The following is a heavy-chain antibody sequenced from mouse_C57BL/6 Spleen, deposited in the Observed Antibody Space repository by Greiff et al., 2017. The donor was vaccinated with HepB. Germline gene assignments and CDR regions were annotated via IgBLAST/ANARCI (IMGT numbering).Heavy chain of an antibody. CDR2: ISYSGST. CDR1: GYSITSGYD. J-gene: IGHJ1*03. V-gene: IGHV3-1*01. Sequence: EVQRVESGPGMVKPSQSLSLTCTVTGYSITSGYDWHWIRHFPGNKLEWMGYISYSGSTNYNPSLKSRISITHDTSKNHFFLKLNSVTTEDTATYYCARYGNYDWYFDVWGTGTTVTVSS. D-gene: IGHD2-10*02. CDR3: ARYGNYDWYFDV.